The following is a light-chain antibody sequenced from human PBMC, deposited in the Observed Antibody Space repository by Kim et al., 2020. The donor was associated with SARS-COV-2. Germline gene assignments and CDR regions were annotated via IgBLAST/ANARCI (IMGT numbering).Light chain of an antibody. CDR3: QTWDSSTVV. CDR2: EDT. Sequence: VSPGKAARITCSGDKLEEKFASWFQQKPGQSPVLVIYEDTKRPSGIPERISGSTSGNTATLTISGTQAMDEADYYCQTWDSSTVVFGGGTQLTVL. CDR1: KLEEKF. J-gene: IGLJ3*02. V-gene: IGLV3-1*01.